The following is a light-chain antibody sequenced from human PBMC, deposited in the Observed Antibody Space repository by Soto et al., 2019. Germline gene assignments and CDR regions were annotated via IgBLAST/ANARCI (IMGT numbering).Light chain of an antibody. CDR2: EVS. J-gene: IGKJ5*01. CDR1: QILLHITGETF. Sequence: DVVMTQTPLSLSAAPGHPASISFKSSQILLHITGETFLFWYLQKPGQSPQLLIYEVSTRVSGVPVRFSGSGSGTDFTLEISRVETDDVGIYYCMQSTQLPPNFGQGTRLEIK. V-gene: IGKV2D-29*02. CDR3: MQSTQLPPN.